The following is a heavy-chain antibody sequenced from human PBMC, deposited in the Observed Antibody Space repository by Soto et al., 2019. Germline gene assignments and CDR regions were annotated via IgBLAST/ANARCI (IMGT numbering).Heavy chain of an antibody. CDR2: IWYDGSNK. CDR3: ARAYGDEDYFDY. J-gene: IGHJ4*02. D-gene: IGHD2-8*01. CDR1: GFTFSSYG. V-gene: IGHV3-33*01. Sequence: SLRLSCAASGFTFSSYGMHWVRQAPGKGLEWVAVIWYDGSNKYYADSVKGRFTISRDNSKNTLYLQMNSLRAEDTAVYYCARAYGDEDYFDYWGQGTLVTVSS.